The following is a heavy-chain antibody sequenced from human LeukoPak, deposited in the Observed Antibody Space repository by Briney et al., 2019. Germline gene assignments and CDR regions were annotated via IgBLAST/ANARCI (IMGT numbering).Heavy chain of an antibody. CDR2: ISSSSSYI. J-gene: IGHJ4*02. CDR3: ASLNYDYVWGSYKGFDY. Sequence: GGSLRLSCAASGFTFSSYSMNWVRQAPGKGLEWVSSISSSSSYIYYADSVKGRFTISRDNAKNSLYLQMNSLRAEDTAVYYCASLNYDYVWGSYKGFDYWGQGTLVTVSS. V-gene: IGHV3-21*01. D-gene: IGHD3-16*01. CDR1: GFTFSSYS.